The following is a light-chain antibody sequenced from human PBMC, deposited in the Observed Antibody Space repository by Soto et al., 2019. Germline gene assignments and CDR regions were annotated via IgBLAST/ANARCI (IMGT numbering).Light chain of an antibody. CDR1: QSMSNS. V-gene: IGKV3-11*01. J-gene: IGKJ4*01. CDR3: RQCYSWALT. Sequence: VVLTQSPATLSLSPGERATLSCKASQSMSNSLGWFQQKPGQAPRLLIDDASNRATGIPARFTGSGSGSHLASPVPSLEHDDVGVYCCRQCYSWALTFGGGTKVDFK. CDR2: DAS.